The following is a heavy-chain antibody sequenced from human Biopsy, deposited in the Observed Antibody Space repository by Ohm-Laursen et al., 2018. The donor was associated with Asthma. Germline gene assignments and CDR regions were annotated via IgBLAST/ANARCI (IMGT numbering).Heavy chain of an antibody. CDR1: GFTFSSYG. J-gene: IGHJ4*02. CDR2: IWYDGSNK. Sequence: SLRLSCTAAGFTFSSYGMHWVRQAPGKGLEWVAVIWYDGSNKYYADSVKGRFTISRDNSKNTLYLQMNSLRAEDTAVYYCARDWKGYCTGGVCYPDYWGQGTLVTVSS. CDR3: ARDWKGYCTGGVCYPDY. D-gene: IGHD2-8*02. V-gene: IGHV3-33*01.